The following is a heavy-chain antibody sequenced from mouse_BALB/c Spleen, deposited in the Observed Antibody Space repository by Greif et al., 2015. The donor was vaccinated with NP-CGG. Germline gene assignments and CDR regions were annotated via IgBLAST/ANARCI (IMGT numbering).Heavy chain of an antibody. V-gene: IGHV1-9*01. D-gene: IGHD2-10*02. CDR1: GYTFSSYW. CDR3: ARWGYGNHGWFAY. Sequence: VQLQQSGAELMKPGASVKISCKATGYTFSSYWIEWVKQRPGHGLEWIGEILPGSGSTNYNEKFKGKATFTADTSSNTAYMQLSSLTSEDSAVYYCARWGYGNHGWFAYWGQGTLVTVSA. J-gene: IGHJ3*01. CDR2: ILPGSGST.